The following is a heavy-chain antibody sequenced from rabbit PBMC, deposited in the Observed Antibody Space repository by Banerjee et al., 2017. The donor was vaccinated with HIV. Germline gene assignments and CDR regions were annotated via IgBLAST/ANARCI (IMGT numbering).Heavy chain of an antibody. V-gene: IGHV1S45*01. J-gene: IGHJ4*01. CDR2: IYSGSGNT. Sequence: QEQLEESGGGLVQPGASLTLTCTASGFSFSSNGMCWVRQAPGKGLEWIGCIYSGSGNTYYASWARGRFTISKTSSTTVTLQMTSLTAADTATYFCAREDSSNTYYYLWGPGTLVTVS. CDR1: GFSFSSNG. CDR3: AREDSSNTYYYL. D-gene: IGHD1-1*01.